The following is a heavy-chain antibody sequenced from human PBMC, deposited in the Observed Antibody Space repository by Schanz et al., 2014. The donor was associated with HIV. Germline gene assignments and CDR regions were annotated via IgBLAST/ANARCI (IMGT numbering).Heavy chain of an antibody. CDR3: VLPTWDYGDYTASFDI. Sequence: QVPLVQSGAEVKKPGASVKVSCKASGYTFINYDIHWVRQASGLGLEWMGWMNPSTGNSGYAQMFQVRVTMTRKTSISTAYMELSSLRSEDTAVYYCVLPTWDYGDYTASFDIWGHGTMVTVSS. V-gene: IGHV1-8*01. CDR2: MNPSTGNS. CDR1: GYTFINYD. D-gene: IGHD4-17*01. J-gene: IGHJ3*02.